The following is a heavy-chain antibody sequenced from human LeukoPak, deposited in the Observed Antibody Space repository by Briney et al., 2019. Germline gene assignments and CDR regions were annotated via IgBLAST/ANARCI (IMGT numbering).Heavy chain of an antibody. CDR1: GGSISSGSYY. Sequence: PSETLSLTCTVSGGSISSGSYYWSWIRQPAGKGLEWIGRIYTSGSTNYNPSLLGRVTISLDKSARQVSLRLTSVTAADTAIYYCARDSSAPRSYFALDVWGQGTTVTVSS. CDR3: ARDSSAPRSYFALDV. D-gene: IGHD6-19*01. J-gene: IGHJ6*01. CDR2: IYTSGST. V-gene: IGHV4-61*02.